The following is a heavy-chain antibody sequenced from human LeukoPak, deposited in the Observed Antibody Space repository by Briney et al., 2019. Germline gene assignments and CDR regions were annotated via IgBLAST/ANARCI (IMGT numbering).Heavy chain of an antibody. Sequence: GGSLRLSFTRSGFTFGSNTITWAGKAPGRGREWVSSLSPTAIPTWNADSVKGRFIISRDDAENSVFLQMNSLRADDTAIYYGVRDFGGESGAGGPWGQGILVIVSS. J-gene: IGHJ5*02. CDR1: GFTFGSNT. CDR3: VRDFGGESGAGGP. D-gene: IGHD3-10*01. V-gene: IGHV3-21*03. CDR2: LSPTAIPT.